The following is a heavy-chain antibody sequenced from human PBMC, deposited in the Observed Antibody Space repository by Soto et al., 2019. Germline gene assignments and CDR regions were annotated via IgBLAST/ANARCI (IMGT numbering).Heavy chain of an antibody. D-gene: IGHD3-22*01. Sequence: QVQLVQSGAEVKKPGSSVKVSCKASGGTFSSYAISWVRQAPGQGLEWMGGIIPIFGTANYAQKFQGRVRITADKSRGTAYREWSSLRSEDTAVYYWAGANYDGGGYPGLPLFDSWGRGTLVTVSS. CDR2: IIPIFGTA. CDR3: AGANYDGGGYPGLPLFDS. V-gene: IGHV1-69*06. CDR1: GGTFSSYA. J-gene: IGHJ4*02.